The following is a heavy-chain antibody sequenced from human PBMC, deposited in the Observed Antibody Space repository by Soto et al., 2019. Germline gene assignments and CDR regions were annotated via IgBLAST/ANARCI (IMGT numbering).Heavy chain of an antibody. Sequence: SETLSLTCTVSGGSISSGGYYWSWIRQHPGKGLEWIGYIYYSGGTYYNPSLKSRVTISVDTSKNQFSLKLSSVTAADTAVYYCARADSSGYHGALDIWGQGTMVTVSS. J-gene: IGHJ3*02. D-gene: IGHD3-22*01. CDR2: IYYSGGT. CDR1: GGSISSGGYY. CDR3: ARADSSGYHGALDI. V-gene: IGHV4-31*03.